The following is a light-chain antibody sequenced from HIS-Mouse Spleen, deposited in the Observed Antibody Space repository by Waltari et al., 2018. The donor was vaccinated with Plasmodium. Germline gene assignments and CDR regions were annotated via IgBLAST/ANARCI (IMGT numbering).Light chain of an antibody. CDR3: QQYDNLPPLFT. Sequence: DIQMTQSPSSLSASVGDRVTITCQASQDISNYLNWYQQKPGQAPKLLIYDASNLETWVPSRFSGSGSGTDFTFTISSLQPEDIATYYCQQYDNLPPLFTFGPGTKVDIK. V-gene: IGKV1-33*01. CDR1: QDISNY. J-gene: IGKJ3*01. CDR2: DAS.